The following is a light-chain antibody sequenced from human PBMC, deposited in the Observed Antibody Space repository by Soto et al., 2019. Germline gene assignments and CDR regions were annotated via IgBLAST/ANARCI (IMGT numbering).Light chain of an antibody. V-gene: IGKV3-20*01. Sequence: TQSPGPLSLSPGERATLSCRASQSVSSSHLAWYQQKPGQAPRLLIYGASTRATGIPDRFSGSGSGTDFTLTISRLEPEDFAVYFCQQYSNSPQTFGQGTKVDIK. CDR2: GAS. J-gene: IGKJ1*01. CDR3: QQYSNSPQT. CDR1: QSVSSSH.